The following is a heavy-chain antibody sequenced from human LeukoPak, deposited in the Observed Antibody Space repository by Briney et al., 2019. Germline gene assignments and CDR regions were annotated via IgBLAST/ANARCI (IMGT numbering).Heavy chain of an antibody. Sequence: GGSLRLSCAASGFTFDDYAMHWVRRAPGKGLEWVSGISWNSGSIGYADSVKGRFTISIDNAKNSLYLQMNSLRAEDTALYYCAKGDGYNLGSVDYWGQGTLVTVSS. CDR3: AKGDGYNLGSVDY. CDR2: ISWNSGSI. V-gene: IGHV3-9*01. J-gene: IGHJ4*02. D-gene: IGHD5-24*01. CDR1: GFTFDDYA.